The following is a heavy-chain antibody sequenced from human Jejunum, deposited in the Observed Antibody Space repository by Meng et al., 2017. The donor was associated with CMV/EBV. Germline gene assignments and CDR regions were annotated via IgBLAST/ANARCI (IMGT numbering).Heavy chain of an antibody. CDR2: ISTNTGTP. J-gene: IGHJ4*02. Sequence: QVQLVQSGSELTNPGASVMVSCKASGYTFSTYTINWVRQAHGRGLEWMGWISTNTGTPTYTQGFTGRFVFSLDTSVSTAYLQISSLKAEDTAVYYCARGGNFDTWGQGTLVTVSS. CDR1: GYTFSTYT. V-gene: IGHV7-4-1*02. CDR3: ARGGNFDT.